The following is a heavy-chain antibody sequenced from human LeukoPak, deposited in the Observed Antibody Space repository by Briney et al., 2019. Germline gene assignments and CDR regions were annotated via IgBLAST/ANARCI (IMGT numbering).Heavy chain of an antibody. CDR1: GYTFTSYY. CDR2: INPSGGST. J-gene: IGHJ6*02. D-gene: IGHD6-13*01. CDR3: ARAYSSSWSYYYYGMDV. V-gene: IGHV1-46*01. Sequence: ASVKVSCKASGYTFTSYYMHWVRQAPGQGLEWMGIINPSGGSTSYAQKFQGRVTMTRDTSTSTVYMELSSLRSEDTAVYYCARAYSSSWSYYYYGMDVWGQGTTVTVSS.